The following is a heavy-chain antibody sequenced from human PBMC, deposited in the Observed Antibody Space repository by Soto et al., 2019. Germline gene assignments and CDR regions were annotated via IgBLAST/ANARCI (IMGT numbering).Heavy chain of an antibody. CDR1: RVAFSKFI. D-gene: IGHD3-22*01. V-gene: IGHV1-69*01. CDR3: AKVKYSSPMGYYYGMDV. CDR2: IIPIFGTA. J-gene: IGHJ6*02. Sequence: QAQLEQSGGEVKKPGSSVKVSCKASRVAFSKFIVTWVRQAPGLGLEWVGGIIPIFGTANYAQKFQGRVTITAEESTSTTYIEVKNLRSEDMAVYSLAKVKYSSPMGYYYGMDVWGQGTTGTVS.